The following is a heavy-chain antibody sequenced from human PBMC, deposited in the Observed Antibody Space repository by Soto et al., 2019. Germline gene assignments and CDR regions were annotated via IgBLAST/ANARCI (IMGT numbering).Heavy chain of an antibody. V-gene: IGHV4-39*01. Sequence: SETLSVTCTVSGGSISSSSYYWGWIRQPPGKGLEWIGSIYYSGSTYYNLSLKSRVTISVDTSKNQSSLKLSSVTAADTAVYYCARGVVVAATSVGGFDPWGQGTLVTVSS. J-gene: IGHJ5*02. D-gene: IGHD2-15*01. CDR2: IYYSGST. CDR3: ARGVVVAATSVGGFDP. CDR1: GGSISSSSYY.